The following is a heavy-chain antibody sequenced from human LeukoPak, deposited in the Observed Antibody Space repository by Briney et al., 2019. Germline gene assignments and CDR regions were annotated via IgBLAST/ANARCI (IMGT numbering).Heavy chain of an antibody. CDR3: AKERRVVVTGNWFDP. J-gene: IGHJ5*02. V-gene: IGHV4-4*09. Sequence: SETLSLTCTVSGGSFSSYYWSWIRKPPPQGKGLVCYIYSCGDNNYNPSLKSRVTISVDKSKNQSSLRLSSGTGADTAVHYCAKERRVVVTGNWFDPWGQGTLVTVSS. D-gene: IGHD3-22*01. CDR1: GGSFSSYY. CDR2: IYSCGDN.